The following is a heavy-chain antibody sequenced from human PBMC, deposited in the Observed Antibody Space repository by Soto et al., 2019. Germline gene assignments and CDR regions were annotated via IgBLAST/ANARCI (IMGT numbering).Heavy chain of an antibody. CDR2: IKSDGSTT. J-gene: IGHJ5*02. V-gene: IGHV3-74*03. CDR3: TKSDWFDP. CDR1: RFTFSGYW. Sequence: PGGSLRLSCSASRFTFSGYWMPWVRQAPGKGLVWVARIKSDGSTTMYADSVKGRFTISRDNAKNTLYLQMNSLRAEDTAVYYCTKSDWFDPWGQGTLVTVSS.